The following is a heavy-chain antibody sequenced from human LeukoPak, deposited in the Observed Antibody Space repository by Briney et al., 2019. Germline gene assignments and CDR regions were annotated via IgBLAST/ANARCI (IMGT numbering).Heavy chain of an antibody. V-gene: IGHV1-46*01. CDR1: GYTFTSYY. J-gene: IGHJ4*02. D-gene: IGHD3-16*02. CDR3: ARVDYDYVWGSYRLNSPFDY. Sequence: ASVKASCKASGYTFTSYYMHWVRQAPGQGLEWMGIINPSGGSTSYAQKFQGRVTMTRDTSTSTVYMELSSLRSEDTAVYYCARVDYDYVWGSYRLNSPFDYWGQGTLVTVSS. CDR2: INPSGGST.